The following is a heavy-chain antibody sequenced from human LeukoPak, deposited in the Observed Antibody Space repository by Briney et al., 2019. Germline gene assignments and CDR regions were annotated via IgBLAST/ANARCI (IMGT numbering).Heavy chain of an antibody. CDR3: ARDGARLDI. J-gene: IGHJ3*02. CDR2: ITTNTGNP. CDR1: GYTFTTYA. Sequence: ASVKVSCKASGYTFTTYAMNWVRQAPGQGLEWMGWITTNTGNPTYAQGFTVRFVFSLDTSVSTAFLQISSLKAEDTAVYCCARDGARLDIWGQGTMVTVSS. V-gene: IGHV7-4-1*02. D-gene: IGHD4/OR15-4a*01.